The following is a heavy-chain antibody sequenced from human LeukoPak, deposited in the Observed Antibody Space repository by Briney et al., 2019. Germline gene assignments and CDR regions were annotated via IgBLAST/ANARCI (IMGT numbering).Heavy chain of an antibody. Sequence: GGSLRLSCAASGFTFSNSWMNWVRQAPGKGLEWVANIHQDGSLKQYVDSVKGRFTISRDNAKNSVFLQMSSLRAEDTAVYYCASEVASDAFDLWGQGTMVTVSS. D-gene: IGHD5-12*01. CDR3: ASEVASDAFDL. V-gene: IGHV3-7*01. CDR2: IHQDGSLK. CDR1: GFTFSNSW. J-gene: IGHJ3*01.